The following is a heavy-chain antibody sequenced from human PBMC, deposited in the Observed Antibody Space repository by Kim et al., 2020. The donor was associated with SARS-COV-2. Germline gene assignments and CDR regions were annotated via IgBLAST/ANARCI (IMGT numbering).Heavy chain of an antibody. D-gene: IGHD4-17*01. CDR3: ARERYGTDLLDY. CDR2: IKQDGSEK. V-gene: IGHV3-7*01. Sequence: LSLTCVASGFTFNSNWMSWVRQAPGKGLEWVANIKQDGSEKYYVDSVKGRFTISRDNAKSSLYLQMNSLRAEDTAVFYCARERYGTDLLDYWGQGTLVTVSS. CDR1: GFTFNSNW. J-gene: IGHJ4*02.